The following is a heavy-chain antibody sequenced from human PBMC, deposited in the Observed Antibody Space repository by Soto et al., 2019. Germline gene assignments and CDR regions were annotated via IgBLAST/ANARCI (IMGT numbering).Heavy chain of an antibody. V-gene: IGHV3-66*01. D-gene: IGHD1-26*01. Sequence: GGSLRLSCAASGFTVSSNYMSWVRQAPGKGLEWVSVIYSGGSTYYADSVKGRFTISRDNSKNTLYVQMNSLGAEDTAVYYCARWRYSGSYYAFDYWGQGTLVTVSS. CDR1: GFTVSSNY. J-gene: IGHJ4*02. CDR3: ARWRYSGSYYAFDY. CDR2: IYSGGST.